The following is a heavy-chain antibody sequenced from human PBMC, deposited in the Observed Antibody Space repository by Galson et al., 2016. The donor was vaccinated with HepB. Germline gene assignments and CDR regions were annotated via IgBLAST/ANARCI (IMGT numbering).Heavy chain of an antibody. CDR2: TYYRSQWFN. CDR1: GDSVTNDATI. J-gene: IGHJ6*02. D-gene: IGHD5-18*01. CDR3: TRGYMHTGMNV. Sequence: CAISGDSVTNDATIWNWIRQSPSRGLEWLGRTYYRSQWFNAYAVSVKSRITINPDTSRNQFSLQLDSVTPDDTAAYFCTRGYMHTGMNVWGQGTTVTVSS. V-gene: IGHV6-1*01.